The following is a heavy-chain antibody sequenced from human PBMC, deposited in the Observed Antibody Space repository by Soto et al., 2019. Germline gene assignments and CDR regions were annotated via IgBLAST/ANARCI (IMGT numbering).Heavy chain of an antibody. CDR1: GGSFSGYY. CDR2: INHSGST. Sequence: QVQLQQWGAGLLKPSETLSLTCAVYGGSFSGYYWSWIRQPPGKGLEWIGEINHSGSTNYNPSLKSRATIAVATSKNQFSLRLSAVTAADTAVYYCAEVATIRGLVFDYWGQGTLVTVSS. J-gene: IGHJ4*02. D-gene: IGHD5-12*01. V-gene: IGHV4-34*01. CDR3: AEVATIRGLVFDY.